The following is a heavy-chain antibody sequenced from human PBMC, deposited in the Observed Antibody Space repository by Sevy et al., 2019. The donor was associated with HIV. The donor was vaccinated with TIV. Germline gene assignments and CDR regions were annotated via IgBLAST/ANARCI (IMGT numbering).Heavy chain of an antibody. V-gene: IGHV1-2*02. CDR3: ARLTTKPTSDLYSMDV. D-gene: IGHD4-17*01. J-gene: IGHJ6*02. CDR2: INSDSGVT. Sequence: ASVKVSCKASGYIFTDDYIHWVRQAPGQGLEWMAWINSDSGVTHYAQRFQGEVTVTRDTSLSTAYLELSRLRSNDTAIYFCARLTTKPTSDLYSMDVWGQGTTVTVSS. CDR1: GYIFTDDY.